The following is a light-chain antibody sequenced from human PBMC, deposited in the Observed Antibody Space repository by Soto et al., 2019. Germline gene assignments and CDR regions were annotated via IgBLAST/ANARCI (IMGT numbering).Light chain of an antibody. J-gene: IGKJ1*01. CDR3: QQYGSSSWT. CDR2: GAS. V-gene: IGKV3-20*01. CDR1: QTVRSK. Sequence: VMTQSPATLSVSPGERATLSCRASQTVRSKLAWYQQKPGQAPRLLIYGASSRATGIPDRFSGSGSGTDFTLTISRLEPEDFAVYYCQQYGSSSWTFGQGTKVDI.